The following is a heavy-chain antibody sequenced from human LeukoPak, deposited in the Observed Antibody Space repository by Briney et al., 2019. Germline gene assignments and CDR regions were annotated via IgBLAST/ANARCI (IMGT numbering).Heavy chain of an antibody. CDR1: GYTFTGYY. CDR2: INPNSGGT. Sequence: ASVKVSCKASGYTFTGYYMHWVRRAPGQGLEWMGWINPNSGGTNYAQKFQGRVTMTRDTSISTAYMELSRLRSDDTAVYYCARVVPAAISSRHFDYWGQGTLVTVSS. J-gene: IGHJ4*02. D-gene: IGHD2-2*01. CDR3: ARVVPAAISSRHFDY. V-gene: IGHV1-2*02.